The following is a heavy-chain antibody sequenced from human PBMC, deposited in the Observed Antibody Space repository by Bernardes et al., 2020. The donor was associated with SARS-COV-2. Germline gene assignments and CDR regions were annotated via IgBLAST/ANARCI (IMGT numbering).Heavy chain of an antibody. CDR1: GFTFSSYE. Sequence: GGSLRLSCAASGFTFSSYEMNWVRQAPGKGLEWVSYISSSGSTIYYADSVKGRFTISRDNAKNSLYLQMNSLRAEDTAVYYCASNNIGWYFDLWGRGTLVTVSS. CDR2: ISSSGSTI. V-gene: IGHV3-48*03. J-gene: IGHJ2*01. CDR3: ASNNIGWYFDL. D-gene: IGHD5-12*01.